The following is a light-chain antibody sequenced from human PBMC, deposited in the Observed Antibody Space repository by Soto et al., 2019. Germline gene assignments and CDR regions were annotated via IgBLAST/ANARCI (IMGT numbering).Light chain of an antibody. CDR3: QQYHSFSFT. Sequence: DIQMTQSPSSLSASVGDRVTITCRASQSITYWLAWYQQKPGRAPKLLIYDVFNLQSGVPSRFSGSGSGTEFTLTIRSLQPADSATYYCQQYHSFSFTFGQGTKLEIK. J-gene: IGKJ2*01. V-gene: IGKV1-5*01. CDR2: DVF. CDR1: QSITYW.